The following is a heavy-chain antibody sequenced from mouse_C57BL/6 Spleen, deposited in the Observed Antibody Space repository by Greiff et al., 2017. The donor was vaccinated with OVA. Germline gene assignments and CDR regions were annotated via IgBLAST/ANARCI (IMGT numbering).Heavy chain of an antibody. J-gene: IGHJ1*03. Sequence: QVQLQQPGAELVMPGASVKLSCKASGYTFTSYWMHWVKQRPGQGLEWIGEIDPSDSYTNYNQKFKGKSTLTVDKSSSTAYMQLSSLTSEDSAVYYCARKSGGYCGSSYGWYFDVWGTGTTVTVSS. CDR3: ARKSGGYCGSSYGWYFDV. CDR1: GYTFTSYW. D-gene: IGHD1-1*01. V-gene: IGHV1-69*01. CDR2: IDPSDSYT.